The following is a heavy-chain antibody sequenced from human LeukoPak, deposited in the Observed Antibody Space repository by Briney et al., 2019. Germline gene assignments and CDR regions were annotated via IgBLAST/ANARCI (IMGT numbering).Heavy chain of an antibody. CDR2: INAGNGNT. J-gene: IGHJ4*02. CDR1: GYTFTSYA. V-gene: IGHV1-3*01. CDR3: ARGGSLDY. Sequence: PGRSLRLSCAASGYTFTSYAMHWVRQAPGQRLEWMGWINAGNGNTKYSQKFQGRVTITRDTSASTAYMELSSLRSEDTAVYYCARGGSLDYWGQGTLVTVSS. D-gene: IGHD1-26*01.